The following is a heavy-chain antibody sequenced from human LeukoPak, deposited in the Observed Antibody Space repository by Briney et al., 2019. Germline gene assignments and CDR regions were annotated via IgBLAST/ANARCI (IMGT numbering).Heavy chain of an antibody. Sequence: PGGSLRLSCAASGFIFSNYWMGWVRQAPGKGLGSLANIKTDGSEKYYVDSVKGRFSISRDNAKNSLYLQMNGLRAEDTAVYYCVSAVRGSSFAICGQGTKVTVSS. D-gene: IGHD3-10*02. V-gene: IGHV3-7*03. J-gene: IGHJ3*02. CDR2: IKTDGSEK. CDR3: VSAVRGSSFAI. CDR1: GFIFSNYW.